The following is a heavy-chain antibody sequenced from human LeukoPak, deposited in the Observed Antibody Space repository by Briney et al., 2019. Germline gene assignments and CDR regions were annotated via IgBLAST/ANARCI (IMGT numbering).Heavy chain of an antibody. Sequence: PGGSLRLSCAASGFTFSSYAMSWVRQAPGKGLEWVSAISGSGGSTYHADSVKGRLTISRDNSKNTLYLQTNSLEDDDTAVYYCSKGSAVVRPYYFDYWGQGILVTVSS. D-gene: IGHD2-2*01. CDR2: ISGSGGST. CDR3: SKGSAVVRPYYFDY. V-gene: IGHV3-23*01. CDR1: GFTFSSYA. J-gene: IGHJ4*02.